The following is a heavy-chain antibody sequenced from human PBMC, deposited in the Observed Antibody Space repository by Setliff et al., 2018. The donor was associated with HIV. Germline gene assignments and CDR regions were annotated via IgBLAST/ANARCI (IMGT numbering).Heavy chain of an antibody. V-gene: IGHV4-61*09. CDR1: GGSIINDNYF. J-gene: IGHJ4*02. Sequence: PSETLSLTCTVSGGSIINDNYFWSWIRQPAGKGLEWVGYIYSSGTTHYNPSIRSRVTISIDTSKNQFSLKLSSVTAADTAVYYCARQGLTMNRGVPAPILYFFDYWGPGILVTVSS. CDR3: ARQGLTMNRGVPAPILYFFDY. D-gene: IGHD3-10*01. CDR2: IYSSGTT.